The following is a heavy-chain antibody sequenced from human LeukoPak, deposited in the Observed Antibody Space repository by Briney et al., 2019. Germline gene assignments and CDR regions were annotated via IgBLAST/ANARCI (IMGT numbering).Heavy chain of an antibody. CDR3: AKFRARGVFDI. CDR1: GFTFITCD. J-gene: IGHJ3*02. CDR2: SSGSGDVT. V-gene: IGHV3-23*01. Sequence: GRCLPPSHAASGFTFITCDGTSARQAPGKGLEWVSSSSGSGDVTYYADSVKGRLTISRDNSKNALYLHMNSVRAEDTAVYFCAKFRARGVFDIGGQGTMVTVSS. D-gene: IGHD2-8*02.